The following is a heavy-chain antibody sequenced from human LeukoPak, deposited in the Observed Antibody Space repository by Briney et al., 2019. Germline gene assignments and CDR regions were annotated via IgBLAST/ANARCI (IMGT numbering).Heavy chain of an antibody. Sequence: APVKVSCTASGYTFTNYAMNWVRQAPGQGLEWMGWINTNTGNPTYAQDFTGRFDFSLDTSVSTAYLQISSLKADDTAVYYCARDPMGYCSSTSCYPSAFDIWGQGTMVTVSS. V-gene: IGHV7-4-1*02. CDR1: GYTFTNYA. D-gene: IGHD2-2*01. J-gene: IGHJ3*02. CDR2: INTNTGNP. CDR3: ARDPMGYCSSTSCYPSAFDI.